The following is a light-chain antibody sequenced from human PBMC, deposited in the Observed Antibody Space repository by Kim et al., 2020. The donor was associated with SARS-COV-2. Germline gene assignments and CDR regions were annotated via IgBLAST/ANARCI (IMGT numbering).Light chain of an antibody. CDR1: SGHSSYA. J-gene: IGLJ3*02. Sequence: QPVLTQSPSASASLGASVKLTCTLSSGHSSYAIAWHQQQPEKGPRYLMKLNSDGSHSKGDGIPDRFSGSSSGAERYLTISSLQSVDEADYYCQTWGTGIRVVGGGTQLTVL. V-gene: IGLV4-69*01. CDR2: LNSDGSH. CDR3: QTWGTGIRV.